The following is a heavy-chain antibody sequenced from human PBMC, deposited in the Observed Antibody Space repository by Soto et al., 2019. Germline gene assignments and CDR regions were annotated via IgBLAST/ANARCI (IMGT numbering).Heavy chain of an antibody. Sequence: GGSLRLSCAASGFTFSSYGVHWVRQAPGKGLEWVAVISYDGSNKYYADSVKGRFTISRDNSKNTLYLQMNSLRAEDTAVYYCAKDLYSSGWDDAFDIWGQGTMVTVSS. V-gene: IGHV3-30*18. CDR2: ISYDGSNK. J-gene: IGHJ3*02. D-gene: IGHD6-19*01. CDR3: AKDLYSSGWDDAFDI. CDR1: GFTFSSYG.